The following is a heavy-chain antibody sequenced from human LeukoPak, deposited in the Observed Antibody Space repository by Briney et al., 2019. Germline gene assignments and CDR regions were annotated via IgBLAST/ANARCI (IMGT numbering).Heavy chain of an antibody. CDR1: GFTFSSYG. J-gene: IGHJ4*02. Sequence: GGSLRLSCAASGFTFSSYGMHWVRQAPGKGLEWVSYISSSSSTIYYADSVKGRFTISRDNAKNSLYLQMNSLRVEDTAVYYCARFTYSSGWYTLDYWGQGTLVTVSS. CDR2: ISSSSSTI. D-gene: IGHD6-19*01. V-gene: IGHV3-48*04. CDR3: ARFTYSSGWYTLDY.